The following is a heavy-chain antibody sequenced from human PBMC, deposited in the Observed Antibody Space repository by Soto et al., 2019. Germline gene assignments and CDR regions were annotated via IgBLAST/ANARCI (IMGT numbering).Heavy chain of an antibody. V-gene: IGHV3-23*01. CDR1: RFSLLSYA. Sequence: GGYVRLYCASSRFSLLSYAMGSVGPSPGKGLEWVSAMSGSGGRTYYADSVKGRFTITRDNSKNTLYLQMNSLRAEDTAVYYCAKGTVMVADNWFDPWGQGTLVTVSS. CDR3: AKGTVMVADNWFDP. D-gene: IGHD2-15*01. J-gene: IGHJ5*02. CDR2: MSGSGGRT.